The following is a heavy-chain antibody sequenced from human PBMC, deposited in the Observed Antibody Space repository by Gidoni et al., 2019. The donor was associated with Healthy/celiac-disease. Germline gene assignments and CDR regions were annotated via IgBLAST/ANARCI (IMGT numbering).Heavy chain of an antibody. CDR2: IKQDGSEK. V-gene: IGHV3-7*04. CDR1: GFPFSSYW. J-gene: IGHJ4*02. CDR3: ARDPVVPVPPDY. Sequence: EVQLVESGGGLVQPGGSLRLSCAASGFPFSSYWMSWVRQAPGKGLEWVANIKQDGSEKYYVDSVKGRFTISRDNAKNSLYLQMNSLRAEDTAVYYCARDPVVPVPPDYWGQGTLVTVSS. D-gene: IGHD2-2*01.